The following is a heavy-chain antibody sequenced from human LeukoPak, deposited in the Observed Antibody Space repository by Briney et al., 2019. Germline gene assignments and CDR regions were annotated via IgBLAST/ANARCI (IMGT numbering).Heavy chain of an antibody. D-gene: IGHD2-2*01. Sequence: PGGSLRLSCAASGFTFNKYNMNWVRQAPGKGLEWVSSISSSSSYIYYADSVKGRFTISRDNAKNSLYLQMNSLVAEDTAVYYCATMPPSGAHNSLDHWGQGTLVTVSS. CDR1: GFTFNKYN. CDR3: ATMPPSGAHNSLDH. CDR2: ISSSSSYI. V-gene: IGHV3-21*01. J-gene: IGHJ4*02.